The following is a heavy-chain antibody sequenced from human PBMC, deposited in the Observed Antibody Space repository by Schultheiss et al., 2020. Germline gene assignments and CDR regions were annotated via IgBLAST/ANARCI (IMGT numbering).Heavy chain of an antibody. CDR1: GFTFSSYG. CDR2: IKSKTDGGTT. CDR3: TTSVNYYGMDV. J-gene: IGHJ6*02. V-gene: IGHV3-15*01. D-gene: IGHD5/OR15-5a*01. Sequence: GGSLRLSCAASGFTFSSYGMHWVRQAPGKGLEWVGRIKSKTDGGTTDYAAPVKGRFTISRDDSTNTLYLQMNSLKTEDTAVYYCTTSVNYYGMDVWGQGTTVTVSS.